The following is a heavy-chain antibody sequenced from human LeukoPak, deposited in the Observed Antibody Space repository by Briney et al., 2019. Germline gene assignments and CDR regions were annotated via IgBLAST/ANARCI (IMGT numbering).Heavy chain of an antibody. CDR1: GFIFSDYY. CDR2: ISFIDSTI. V-gene: IGHV3-11*01. Sequence: GGSLRLSCAASGFIFSDYYMSWIRQAPGKGLEWVSYISFIDSTIYYADSVRGRFTISRDNAKNSLDLQMNSLRAEDTAVYYCVRVTLRLGVDAFDVWGPGTMVTVSS. D-gene: IGHD3-10*01. J-gene: IGHJ3*01. CDR3: VRVTLRLGVDAFDV.